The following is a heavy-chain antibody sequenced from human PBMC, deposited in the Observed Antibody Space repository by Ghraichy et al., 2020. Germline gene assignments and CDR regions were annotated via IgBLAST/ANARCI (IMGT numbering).Heavy chain of an antibody. Sequence: ASVKVSCKASGYTFTGYYMHWVRQAPGQGLEWMGWINPNSGGTNYAQKFQGWVTMTRDTSISTAYMELSRLRSDDTAVYYCARLKGYSNYGWFDPWGQGTLVTVSS. CDR2: INPNSGGT. CDR3: ARLKGYSNYGWFDP. J-gene: IGHJ5*02. D-gene: IGHD4-11*01. V-gene: IGHV1-2*04. CDR1: GYTFTGYY.